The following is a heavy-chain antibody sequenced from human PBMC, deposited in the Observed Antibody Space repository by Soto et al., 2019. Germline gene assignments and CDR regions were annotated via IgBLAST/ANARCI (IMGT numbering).Heavy chain of an antibody. CDR3: AGRAYSYGYFEY. Sequence: SVKVSCKASGYTFTTFGISWVRQAPGQGLEWMGGIIPIFGTANYAQKFQGRVTITADESTSTAYMELSSLRSEDTAVYYCAGRAYSYGYFEYWGQGTLVTVSS. D-gene: IGHD5-18*01. CDR1: GYTFTTFG. V-gene: IGHV1-69*13. J-gene: IGHJ4*02. CDR2: IIPIFGTA.